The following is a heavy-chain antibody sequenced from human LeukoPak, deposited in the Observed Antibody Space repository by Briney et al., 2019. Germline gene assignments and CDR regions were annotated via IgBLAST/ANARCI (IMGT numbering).Heavy chain of an antibody. Sequence: SETLSLTCTVSDGYISAYYWSWIRQPAGKGLEWIGRIYTSGSTNYNPSLKSRVTMSVDTSKNQFSLTLSSVTAADTAMYYCARSLFYDILTAHAYYYFMDVWGKGTTVTISS. J-gene: IGHJ6*03. D-gene: IGHD3-9*01. CDR2: IYTSGST. CDR3: ARSLFYDILTAHAYYYFMDV. CDR1: DGYISAYY. V-gene: IGHV4-4*07.